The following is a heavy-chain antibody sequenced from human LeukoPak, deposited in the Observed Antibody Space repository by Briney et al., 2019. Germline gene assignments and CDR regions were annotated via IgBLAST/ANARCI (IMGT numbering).Heavy chain of an antibody. J-gene: IGHJ3*02. CDR2: IYYSGSS. D-gene: IGHD6-19*01. V-gene: IGHV4-31*03. Sequence: SETLSLTCTVSGGSINNGGYYWSWIRQHPGKGLEWIGYIYYSGSSYYNPSLKSRVTISVDTSKNQFSLKLSSVTAADTAVYYCARAGWLVPDAFDIWGQGTMVTVSS. CDR1: GGSINNGGYY. CDR3: ARAGWLVPDAFDI.